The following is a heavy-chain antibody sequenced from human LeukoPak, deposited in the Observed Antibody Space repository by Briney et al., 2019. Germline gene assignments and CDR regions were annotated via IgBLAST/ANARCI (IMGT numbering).Heavy chain of an antibody. D-gene: IGHD2-8*01. J-gene: IGHJ3*02. CDR1: GFSLSTSGLG. Sequence: SVPALENPTQALALICTFSGFSLSTSGLGVGWIRQPPGTTLEWLVLIYWNDDKYYSPSLESRLTITKDTSENQVVLAMTNMDPVDTATYYCARRVSTAFDIWGQGTKVTVSS. CDR2: IYWNDDK. V-gene: IGHV2-5*01. CDR3: ARRVSTAFDI.